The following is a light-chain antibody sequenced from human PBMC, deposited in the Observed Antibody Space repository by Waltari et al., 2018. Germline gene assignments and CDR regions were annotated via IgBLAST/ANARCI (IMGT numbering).Light chain of an antibody. CDR2: GAS. J-gene: IGKJ2*01. CDR3: QQYNNWSEDT. V-gene: IGKV3D-15*01. Sequence: EIVMTQSPATLSVSPGERATLSCRASQSVSSNLAWYQQKPGQAPRLLIYGASTRATGIPARFSGSGSGTEFTLTISSLQSEDFALYYCQQYNNWSEDTFGQGTNLEI. CDR1: QSVSSN.